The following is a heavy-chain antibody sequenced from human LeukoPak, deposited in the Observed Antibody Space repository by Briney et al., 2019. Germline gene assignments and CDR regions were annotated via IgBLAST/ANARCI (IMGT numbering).Heavy chain of an antibody. J-gene: IGHJ4*02. CDR2: ISGSGGST. Sequence: GGSLRLSCAASGFTFSSYGMSWVRQAPGKGLEWVSAISGSGGSTYYADSVKGRFTISRDNSKNTLYLQMNSLRAEDTAVYYCAKPARRYYYGSGSLNFDYWGQGTLVTVSS. D-gene: IGHD3-10*01. CDR3: AKPARRYYYGSGSLNFDY. CDR1: GFTFSSYG. V-gene: IGHV3-23*01.